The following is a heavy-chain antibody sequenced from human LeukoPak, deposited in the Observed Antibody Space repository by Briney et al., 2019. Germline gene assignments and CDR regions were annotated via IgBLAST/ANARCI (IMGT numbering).Heavy chain of an antibody. CDR3: HPHYYGSGSLSWLDP. J-gene: IGHJ5*02. V-gene: IGHV3-21*01. D-gene: IGHD3-10*01. CDR1: EFISISYS. Sequence: GGSLSLPWAPPEFISISYSLNWFRKPPGKGLKWFSPISSSSDFIYYIDSVKGRFTISRDNAKNSLYLQMNSLRAEDTAVYYCHPHYYGSGSLSWLDPWGQGTLVTVSS. CDR2: ISSSSDFI.